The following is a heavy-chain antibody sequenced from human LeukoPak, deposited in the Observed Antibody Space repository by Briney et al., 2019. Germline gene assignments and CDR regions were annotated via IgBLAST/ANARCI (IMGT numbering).Heavy chain of an antibody. J-gene: IGHJ5*02. V-gene: IGHV3-23*01. Sequence: GGSLRLSCAASGFTFSSYAMSWVRQAPGQGLELVSAISGSGGSTYYADPVKGRFTISRDNSKNTLYLQMNSLRAEDTAVYYCAKDYYGSGSYYNPWFDPWGQGTLVTVSS. CDR1: GFTFSSYA. CDR3: AKDYYGSGSYYNPWFDP. CDR2: ISGSGGST. D-gene: IGHD3-10*01.